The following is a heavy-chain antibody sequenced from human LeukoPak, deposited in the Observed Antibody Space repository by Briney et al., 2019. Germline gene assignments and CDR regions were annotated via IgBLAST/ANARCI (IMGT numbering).Heavy chain of an antibody. D-gene: IGHD3-10*01. CDR2: ISYDGSNK. CDR3: ASTTEYGSGSMGDY. CDR1: GFTFSSYA. Sequence: GGSLRLSCAASGFTFSSYAMHWVRQAPGKGLEWVAVISYDGSNKYYADSVKGRFTISRDNSKNTLYLQMNSLRAEDTAVYYCASTTEYGSGSMGDYWGQGTLVTVSS. J-gene: IGHJ4*02. V-gene: IGHV3-30-3*01.